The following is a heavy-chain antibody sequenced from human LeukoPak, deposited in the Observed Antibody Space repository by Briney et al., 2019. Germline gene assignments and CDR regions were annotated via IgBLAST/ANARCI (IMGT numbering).Heavy chain of an antibody. CDR2: ISSSSVYT. CDR1: GFXFSDYY. Sequence: GGSLRLSCAASGFXFSDYYMIYIRQAPGKGLEWVSYISSSSVYTNYADSVKGRFTISRDNAKNSLYLQMNSLRADDTAVYYCARSGRIAADDAFDIWGQGTMVTVSS. CDR3: ARSGRIAADDAFDI. D-gene: IGHD6-25*01. J-gene: IGHJ3*02. V-gene: IGHV3-11*03.